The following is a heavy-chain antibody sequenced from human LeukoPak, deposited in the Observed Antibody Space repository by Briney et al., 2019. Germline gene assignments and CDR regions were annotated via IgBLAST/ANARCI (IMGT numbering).Heavy chain of an antibody. Sequence: GGCLRLSCAASGFSFSDTYMGWIRQAPGKGLEWIAYIATGVYTLDYADSVRGRFTVSRDNAKNSLYLQMNSLRVEDTAVYYCATSSFYGQLWGQGTLVTVSS. V-gene: IGHV3-11*01. J-gene: IGHJ1*01. CDR1: GFSFSDTY. CDR3: ATSSFYGQL. CDR2: IATGVYTL. D-gene: IGHD2/OR15-2a*01.